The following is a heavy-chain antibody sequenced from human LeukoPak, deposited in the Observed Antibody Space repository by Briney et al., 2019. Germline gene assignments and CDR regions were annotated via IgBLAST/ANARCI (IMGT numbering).Heavy chain of an antibody. CDR2: RIPIFGTA. CDR3: ARGGIAAAGRGWFDP. CDR1: GGTVTSYA. D-gene: IGHD6-13*01. Sequence: SVKVSCKASGGTVTSYAISWVRQAPGQGLGWRGGRIPIFGTANYAQKFQGRVTITTDESTSTAYMELSSLRSEDTAVYYCARGGIAAAGRGWFDPWGQGTLVTVSS. V-gene: IGHV1-69*05. J-gene: IGHJ5*02.